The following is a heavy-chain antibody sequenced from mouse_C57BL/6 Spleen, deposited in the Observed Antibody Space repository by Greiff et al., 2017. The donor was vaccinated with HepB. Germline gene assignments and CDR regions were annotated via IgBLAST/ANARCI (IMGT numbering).Heavy chain of an antibody. CDR1: GYTFTNYW. CDR3: ARGGVRSHWYFDV. J-gene: IGHJ1*03. D-gene: IGHD1-1*01. V-gene: IGHV1-63*01. CDR2: IYPGGGYT. Sequence: QVQLQQSGAELVRPGTSVKMSCKASGYTFTNYWIGWAKQRPGHGLEWIGDIYPGGGYTNYNEKFKGKATLTADKSSSTAYMQFSSLTSEDSAIYDCARGGVRSHWYFDVWGTGTTVTVSS.